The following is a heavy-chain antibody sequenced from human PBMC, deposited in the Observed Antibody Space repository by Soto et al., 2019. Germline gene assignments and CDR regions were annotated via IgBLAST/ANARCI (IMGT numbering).Heavy chain of an antibody. Sequence: QLLLQESGPGLVKPSETLSLTCTVSGGSILDSTYYWAWIRQSPGKGLEWIGTIFYSGGTFYTPSPRSRVSRSVHTPNNQFSLKLSSVTAADTAVYYCARQASGYYYGWFDPWGQGTLVTVSS. CDR1: GGSILDSTYY. CDR3: ARQASGYYYGWFDP. CDR2: IFYSGGT. V-gene: IGHV4-39*01. J-gene: IGHJ5*02. D-gene: IGHD3-22*01.